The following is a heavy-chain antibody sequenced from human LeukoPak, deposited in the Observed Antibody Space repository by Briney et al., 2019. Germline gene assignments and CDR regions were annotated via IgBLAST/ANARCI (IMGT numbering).Heavy chain of an antibody. CDR3: ARDPYAVYDYGGNSGSFWFDP. J-gene: IGHJ5*02. CDR1: GYTFTSYA. Sequence: ASVKVSCKASGYTFTSYAMNWVRQAPGQGLEWMGWINPNSGGTNYAQKFQGRVTMTRDTSISTAYMELSRLRSDDTAVYYCARDPYAVYDYGGNSGSFWFDPWGQGTLVTVSS. D-gene: IGHD4-23*01. V-gene: IGHV1-2*02. CDR2: INPNSGGT.